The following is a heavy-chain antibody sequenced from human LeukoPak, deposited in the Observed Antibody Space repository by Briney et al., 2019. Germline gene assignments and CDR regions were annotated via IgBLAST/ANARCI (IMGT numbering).Heavy chain of an antibody. D-gene: IGHD3-10*01. V-gene: IGHV3-23*01. CDR3: ARVHHYYGSGSYLDY. Sequence: GGSLRLSCAAAGFTFSNYAMSWVRQAPGKGLEWVSGISGSAGSTYYADSLKGRFTISRDNSKNTLYLQMNSLRAEDTAVYYCARVHHYYGSGSYLDYWGQGTLVTVSS. CDR2: ISGSAGST. J-gene: IGHJ4*02. CDR1: GFTFSNYA.